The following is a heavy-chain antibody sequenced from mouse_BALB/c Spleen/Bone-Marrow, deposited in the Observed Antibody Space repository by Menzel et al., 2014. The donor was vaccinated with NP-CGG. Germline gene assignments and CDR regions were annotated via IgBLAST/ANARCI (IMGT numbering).Heavy chain of an antibody. V-gene: IGHV1S22*01. J-gene: IGHJ4*01. Sequence: LQQSGSELVRPGASVKLSCKASGYTFTSYWMHWVKQRHGQGLEWIGNIYPGSGSINYDEKFKSKGTLTVDTSSSTAYMHLSSLTSEDSAVYYCTRWDYGYMDYWGQGTSVTVSS. CDR2: IYPGSGSI. CDR3: TRWDYGYMDY. CDR1: GYTFTSYW. D-gene: IGHD1-2*01.